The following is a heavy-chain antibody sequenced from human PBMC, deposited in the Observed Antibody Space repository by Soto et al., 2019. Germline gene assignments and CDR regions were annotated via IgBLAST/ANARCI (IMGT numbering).Heavy chain of an antibody. CDR1: GGSISSGGYS. V-gene: IGHV4-30-2*01. D-gene: IGHD3-16*01. CDR3: ARRYGGNFDY. CDR2: IYHSGST. J-gene: IGHJ4*02. Sequence: SETLSLTCAVSGGSISSGGYSWSCIRQPPGKGLEWIGYIYHSGSTYYNPSLKSRVTISVDRSKNQFSLKLSSVTAADTAVYYCARRYGGNFDYWGQGTLVTVSS.